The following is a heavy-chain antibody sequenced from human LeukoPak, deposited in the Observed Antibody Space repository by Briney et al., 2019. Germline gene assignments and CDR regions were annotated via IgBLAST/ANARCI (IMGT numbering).Heavy chain of an antibody. CDR3: ARGSVSHSGSFLRDAFDI. CDR2: INPSGGST. Sequence: VASVKVSCKASRYTFTSYYMHWLRQAPGQGLDWMGIINPSGGSTSYAQKFQGRVTMTRDTSISTAYMELSRLRSDDTAVYYCARGSVSHSGSFLRDAFDIWGQGTMVTVSS. J-gene: IGHJ3*02. V-gene: IGHV1-46*01. D-gene: IGHD1-26*01. CDR1: RYTFTSYY.